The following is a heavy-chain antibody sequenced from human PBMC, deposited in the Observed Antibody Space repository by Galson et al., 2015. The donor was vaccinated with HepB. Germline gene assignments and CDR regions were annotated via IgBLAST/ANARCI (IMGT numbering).Heavy chain of an antibody. CDR3: ARERFSSSSSWGAEYYYYGMDV. V-gene: IGHV4-61*02. J-gene: IGHJ6*02. CDR2: IYTSGST. D-gene: IGHD6-6*01. Sequence: TLSLTCTVSGGSISSGSYYWSWIRQPAGKGLEWIGRIYTSGSTNYNPSLKSRVTISVDTSKNQFSLKLSSVTAADTAVYYCARERFSSSSSWGAEYYYYGMDVWGQGTTVTVSS. CDR1: GGSISSGSYY.